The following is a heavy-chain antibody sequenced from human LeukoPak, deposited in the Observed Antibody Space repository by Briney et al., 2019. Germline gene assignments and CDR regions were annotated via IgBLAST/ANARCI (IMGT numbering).Heavy chain of an antibody. V-gene: IGHV3-53*01. CDR2: IYSDGRT. CDR3: AAYNYYYDGTTYRYFQH. Sequence: GGSLRLSCAVSGFTSSSNYMRWVRQAPGKGLEWASLIYSDGRTYYTDSVKGRFTISRDNSKNMVFLQMNSLRAGDTAMYYCAAYNYYYDGTTYRYFQHWGQGTLVTVSS. D-gene: IGHD3-22*01. J-gene: IGHJ1*01. CDR1: GFTSSSNY.